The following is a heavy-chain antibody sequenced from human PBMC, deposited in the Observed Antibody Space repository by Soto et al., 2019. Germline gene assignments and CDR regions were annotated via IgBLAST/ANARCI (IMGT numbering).Heavy chain of an antibody. Sequence: QVQLQQWGAGLLKPSETLSLTCAVYGGSFSGYYWSWIRQPPGKGLEWIGEINHSGSTNYNPSLKSRVTISVDTSKNQFSLKLSSVTAADTAMYYCARGGIWFGELSGYWGQGTLVTVSS. CDR3: ARGGIWFGELSGY. CDR1: GGSFSGYY. J-gene: IGHJ4*02. D-gene: IGHD3-10*01. CDR2: INHSGST. V-gene: IGHV4-34*01.